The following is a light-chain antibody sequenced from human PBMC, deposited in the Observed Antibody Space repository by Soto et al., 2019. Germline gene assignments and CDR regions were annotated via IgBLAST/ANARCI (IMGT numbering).Light chain of an antibody. CDR1: ISDVGSSNL. CDR2: EGN. Sequence: QSALTQPASVSGSPGQSITISCAGSISDVGSSNLVSWYQQHPGKVPKLIIYEGNRRPSGVSNRFSGSKSGNTASLTISGLQAEDEADYYCSSKSPDFFGTGTKVTVL. CDR3: SSKSPDF. J-gene: IGLJ1*01. V-gene: IGLV2-14*02.